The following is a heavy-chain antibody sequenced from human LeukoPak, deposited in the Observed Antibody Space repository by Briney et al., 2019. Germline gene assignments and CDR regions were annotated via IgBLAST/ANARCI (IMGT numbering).Heavy chain of an antibody. CDR1: GGSISGYY. CDR3: AGERGEEYSSGWYERNYFDN. J-gene: IGHJ4*02. CDR2: LYYMRGA. V-gene: IGHV4-59*01. Sequence: SETLSLTCTVSGGSISGYYWSWSRQPPGKGVEWIGNLYYMRGAWYKSSLKSRVTTSVDTSRNEFSLKLSSVTAADTAVYYCAGERGEEYSSGWYERNYFDNWGQGIRVTVSS. D-gene: IGHD6-19*01.